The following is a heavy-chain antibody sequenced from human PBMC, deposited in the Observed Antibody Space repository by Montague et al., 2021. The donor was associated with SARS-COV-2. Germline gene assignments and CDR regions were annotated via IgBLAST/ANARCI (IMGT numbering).Heavy chain of an antibody. D-gene: IGHD4-17*01. V-gene: IGHV4-31*03. CDR3: ARDGRRTTVTPRGVITLHYFDY. CDR1: GGSISSGGYY. J-gene: IGHJ4*02. Sequence: TLSLTCTVSGGSISSGGYYWSWIRQHPGKGLEWIGYIYYSGSTYYNPSLKSRVTISVDTSKNQLSLKLSSVTAADTAVYYCARDGRRTTVTPRGVITLHYFDYWGQGTLVTVSS. CDR2: IYYSGST.